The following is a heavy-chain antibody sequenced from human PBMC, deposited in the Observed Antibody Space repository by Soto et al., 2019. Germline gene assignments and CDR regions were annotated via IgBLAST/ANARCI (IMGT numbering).Heavy chain of an antibody. Sequence: GGSLILSCAASGFTFSSYAMHWVRQAPGKGLEWVAVISYDGSNKYYADSVKGRFTISRDNSKNTLYLQMNSLRAEDTAVYYCARDGAARLHFYYYYYMDVWGKGTTVTVSS. CDR3: ARDGAARLHFYYYYYMDV. D-gene: IGHD6-6*01. J-gene: IGHJ6*03. CDR1: GFTFSSYA. V-gene: IGHV3-30*04. CDR2: ISYDGSNK.